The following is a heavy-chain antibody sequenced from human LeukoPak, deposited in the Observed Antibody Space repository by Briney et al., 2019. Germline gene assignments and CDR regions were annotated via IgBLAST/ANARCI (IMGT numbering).Heavy chain of an antibody. CDR2: ISSSSSII. CDR1: GFTFSSYS. Sequence: PGGSLRLSCAASGFTFSSYSMNWVRQAPGKGLEWVSYISSSSSIIYYADSVKCRFTISRYNAKNSLYLQMNSLRAEDTAVYYCARTWWLGNDYWGQGTLVTVSS. J-gene: IGHJ4*02. CDR3: ARTWWLGNDY. D-gene: IGHD6-19*01. V-gene: IGHV3-48*04.